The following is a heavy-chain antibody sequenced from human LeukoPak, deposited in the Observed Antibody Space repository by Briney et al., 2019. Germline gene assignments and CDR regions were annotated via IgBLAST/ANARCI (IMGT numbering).Heavy chain of an antibody. CDR3: ARFSYYGDYEVSAPDY. CDR1: GYTFTSYD. Sequence: ASVKVSCKASGYTFTSYDINWVRQATGRGLEWMGWMNPNSGGTNYAQKFQGRVTMTRDTSISTAYMELSRLRSDDTAVYYCARFSYYGDYEVSAPDYWGQGTLVTVSS. D-gene: IGHD4-17*01. J-gene: IGHJ4*02. V-gene: IGHV1-2*02. CDR2: MNPNSGGT.